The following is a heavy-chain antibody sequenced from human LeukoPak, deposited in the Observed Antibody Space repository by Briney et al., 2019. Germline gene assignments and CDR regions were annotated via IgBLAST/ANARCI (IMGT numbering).Heavy chain of an antibody. CDR1: GFTFSSYE. CDR2: ISSSGSTI. D-gene: IGHD3-3*02. J-gene: IGHJ3*02. V-gene: IGHV3-48*03. Sequence: GGSLRLSCAASGFTFSSYEMNWVRQAPGKGLEWVSYISSSGSTIYYADSVKGRFTISRDNAKNSLYLQMNSLRAEDTAVYYCARVSLSISFDAFDIWGQGTMVTVSS. CDR3: ARVSLSISFDAFDI.